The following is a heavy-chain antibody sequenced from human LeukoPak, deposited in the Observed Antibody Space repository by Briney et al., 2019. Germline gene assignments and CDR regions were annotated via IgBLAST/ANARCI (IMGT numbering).Heavy chain of an antibody. J-gene: IGHJ4*02. V-gene: IGHV4-59*01. CDR2: IYHSGST. CDR1: DTSINTYY. CDR3: ARHNIWFGEYLGEDY. D-gene: IGHD3-10*01. Sequence: SETLSLTCSVSDTSINTYYWTWIRQPPGKGLEWIGYIYHSGSTKYNPSLKSRVTISVDTSKNQFSLNLSSVTAADTAVYYCARHNIWFGEYLGEDYWGQGTLVTVSS.